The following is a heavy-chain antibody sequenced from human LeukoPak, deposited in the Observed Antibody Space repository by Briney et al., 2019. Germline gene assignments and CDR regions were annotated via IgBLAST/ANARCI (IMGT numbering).Heavy chain of an antibody. Sequence: GGSLRLSCAASGITFSDFALSWVRQAPGGGLEWLSSISGNGQTKHYADSVKGRFSISRDNSKNTLYLQMSNLRVEDTAVYFCAKDSEEDWLIFFNVLDYWGQGTPVTVSS. CDR2: ISGNGQTK. CDR1: GITFSDFA. J-gene: IGHJ4*02. CDR3: AKDSEEDWLIFFNVLDY. V-gene: IGHV3-23*01. D-gene: IGHD3/OR15-3a*01.